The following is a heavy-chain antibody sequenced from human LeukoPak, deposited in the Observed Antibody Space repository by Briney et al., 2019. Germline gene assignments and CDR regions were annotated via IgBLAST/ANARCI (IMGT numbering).Heavy chain of an antibody. J-gene: IGHJ4*02. Sequence: GESLKISCKGSGYSLTSYWIGWVRQMPGKGLEWMGIIYPGDSDTRYSPSFQGQVTISADKSISTAYLQWSSLKASDTAMYYCARQGCSGGSCYFGFFDYWGQGTLVTVSS. V-gene: IGHV5-51*01. D-gene: IGHD2-15*01. CDR3: ARQGCSGGSCYFGFFDY. CDR1: GYSLTSYW. CDR2: IYPGDSDT.